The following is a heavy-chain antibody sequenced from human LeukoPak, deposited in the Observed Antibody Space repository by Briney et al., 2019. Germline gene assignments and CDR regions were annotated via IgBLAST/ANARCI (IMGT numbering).Heavy chain of an antibody. J-gene: IGHJ4*02. CDR1: SFLALSYS. CDR2: ISSSGSAI. D-gene: IGHD2-15*01. Sequence: GGSLRLSCAAYSFLALSYSLNCVRQAPGKGLEWVSYISSSGSAIYYVDSVKGGLTVPRDNAKNSWFVQMTSPRAGDRAVYYCVRVKGSYDYWGQGALVTVSS. CDR3: VRVKGSYDY. V-gene: IGHV3-48*01.